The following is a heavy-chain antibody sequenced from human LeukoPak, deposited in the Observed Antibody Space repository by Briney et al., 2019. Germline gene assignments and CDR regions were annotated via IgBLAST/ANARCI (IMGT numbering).Heavy chain of an antibody. D-gene: IGHD1-26*01. CDR1: GYTFTNFG. CDR2: INTNTGNP. J-gene: IGHJ3*02. V-gene: IGHV7-4-1*02. Sequence: ASVKVSCKASGYTFTNFGINWVRQAPGQGLELVGWINTNTGNPSYVQGFAGRFVFSLDTSVNTAYLQINSLKAEDTAVYYCARDPLLRAFDIWGQGTMVTVSS. CDR3: ARDPLLRAFDI.